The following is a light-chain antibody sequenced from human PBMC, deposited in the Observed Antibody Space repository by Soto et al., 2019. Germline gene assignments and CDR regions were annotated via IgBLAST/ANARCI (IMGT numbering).Light chain of an antibody. V-gene: IGKV3-20*01. J-gene: IGKJ3*01. CDR1: QSLISSY. CDR2: GAS. CDR3: QHYGSSVLT. Sequence: EIVLTQSPGTLSLSPGDGASLSCRASQSLISSYIAWYQQKPGQAPRLLIFGASSMATGIPDRFSGSGSGTDFTLTISRLEPEDLAVYYCQHYGSSVLTFGPGTKVYI.